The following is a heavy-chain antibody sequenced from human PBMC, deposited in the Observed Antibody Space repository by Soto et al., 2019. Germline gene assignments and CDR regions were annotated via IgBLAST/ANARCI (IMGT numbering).Heavy chain of an antibody. CDR2: IYYSGST. Sequence: SETLSLTCTVSGGSVSSGSYYWSWIRQPPGKGLEWIGYIYYSGSTNYNPSLKSRVTISVDTSKNQFSLKLSSVTAADTAVYYCARMPTGIVGATLDYWGQGTLVTVSS. CDR1: GGSVSSGSYY. J-gene: IGHJ4*02. D-gene: IGHD1-26*01. CDR3: ARMPTGIVGATLDY. V-gene: IGHV4-61*01.